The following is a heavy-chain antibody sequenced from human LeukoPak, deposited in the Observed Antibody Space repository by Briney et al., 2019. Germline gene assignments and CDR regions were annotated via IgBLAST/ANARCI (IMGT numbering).Heavy chain of an antibody. Sequence: GGSLRLSCAASGFTFNTYTMNWVRQAPGKGLEWVSSITSSSTTIYSADSVKGRFTISRDNAKNLLYLQMNSLRAEDTAVYYCASEQSGNYYRPFDSWGQGTLVTVSS. V-gene: IGHV3-21*01. CDR2: ITSSSTTI. CDR1: GFTFNTYT. CDR3: ASEQSGNYYRPFDS. D-gene: IGHD1-26*01. J-gene: IGHJ4*02.